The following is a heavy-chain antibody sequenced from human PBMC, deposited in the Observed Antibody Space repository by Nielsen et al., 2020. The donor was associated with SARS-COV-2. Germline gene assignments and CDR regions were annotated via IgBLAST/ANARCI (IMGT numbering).Heavy chain of an antibody. D-gene: IGHD4-17*01. CDR2: ITHFGIT. Sequence: ESLKISCGASGFDFSDYYMTWIRQPPGKGLEWIGQITHFGITNYNPSLKSRLTMSVDTSKNQFSLKLTSVSAADTAVYYCARGESTVLAIGSWGQGTLVTVTS. CDR3: ARGESTVLAIGS. V-gene: IGHV4-34*01. J-gene: IGHJ4*02. CDR1: GFDFSDYY.